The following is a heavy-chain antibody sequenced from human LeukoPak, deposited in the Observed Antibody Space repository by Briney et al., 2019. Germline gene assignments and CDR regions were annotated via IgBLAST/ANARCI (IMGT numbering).Heavy chain of an antibody. Sequence: PGGSLRLSCAASGFTFDDYAMHWVRQAPGKGLEWVSGISWNSGSKAYADSVKGRFTISRDNAKSSLYLQMNSLRAEDTALYYCAKDSKAWELPNDSFDIWGQGTMVTVSS. CDR1: GFTFDDYA. CDR2: ISWNSGSK. V-gene: IGHV3-9*01. D-gene: IGHD1-26*01. CDR3: AKDSKAWELPNDSFDI. J-gene: IGHJ3*02.